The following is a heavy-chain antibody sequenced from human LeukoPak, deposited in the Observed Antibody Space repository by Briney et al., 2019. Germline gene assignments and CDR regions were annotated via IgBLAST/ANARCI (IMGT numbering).Heavy chain of an antibody. Sequence: SETLSLTCTVSGGSISSGDYYWSWIRQPPGKGLEWIGYIYYSGSTYYNPSLKGRVTISVDTSKNQFSLKLSSVTAADTAVYYCARLNYDILTGLDYWGQGTLVTVSS. J-gene: IGHJ4*02. D-gene: IGHD3-9*01. CDR2: IYYSGST. CDR1: GGSISSGDYY. V-gene: IGHV4-30-4*01. CDR3: ARLNYDILTGLDY.